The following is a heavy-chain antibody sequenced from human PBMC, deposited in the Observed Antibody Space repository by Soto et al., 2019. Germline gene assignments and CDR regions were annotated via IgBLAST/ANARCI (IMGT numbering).Heavy chain of an antibody. D-gene: IGHD4-4*01. V-gene: IGHV4-59*01. CDR1: GGSISSYY. CDR2: IYYSGST. CDR3: ARAEVTADYYYYYYMDV. J-gene: IGHJ6*03. Sequence: SETLSLTCTVSGGSISSYYWSWIRQPPGKGLEWIGYIYYSGSTNYNPSLKSRVTISVDPSKNQFSLKLSSVTAADTAVYYCARAEVTADYYYYYYMDVWGKGTTVTVSS.